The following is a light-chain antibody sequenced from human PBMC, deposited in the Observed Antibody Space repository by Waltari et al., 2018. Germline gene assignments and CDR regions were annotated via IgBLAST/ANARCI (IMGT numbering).Light chain of an antibody. CDR3: QAWDGSTAV. CDR1: TLGDKY. CDR2: QDT. V-gene: IGLV3-1*01. Sequence: SYELTQPPSVSVSPGQTASITCSGDTLGDKYACWYQQMPGRSPVLVIYQDTKRPSVIPERFTASNSGNTATLTISGTQATDEADYFCQAWDGSTAVFGGGTKLTVL. J-gene: IGLJ3*02.